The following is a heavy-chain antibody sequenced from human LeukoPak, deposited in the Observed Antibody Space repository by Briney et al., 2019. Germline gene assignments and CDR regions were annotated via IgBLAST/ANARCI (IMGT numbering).Heavy chain of an antibody. CDR1: GGSISSYY. CDR3: ARGYLRAPENQFDY. D-gene: IGHD5/OR15-5a*01. V-gene: IGHV4-59*01. J-gene: IGHJ4*02. Sequence: SETLCLTCTVSGGSISSYYWSWIRQPPGKGLEWIGYIYYSGSTNYNPSLKSRVTISVDTSKNQFSLKLSSVTAADTAVYYCARGYLRAPENQFDYWGQGTLVTVSS. CDR2: IYYSGST.